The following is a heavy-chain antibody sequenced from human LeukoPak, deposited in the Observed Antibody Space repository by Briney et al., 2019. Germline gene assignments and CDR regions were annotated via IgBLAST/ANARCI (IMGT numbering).Heavy chain of an antibody. CDR1: GGSFSGYY. CDR3: ARGGRWLSYSDAFDI. J-gene: IGHJ3*02. V-gene: IGHV4-34*01. Sequence: SETLSLTCAVYGGSFSGYYWGWIRQPPGKGLEWIGEINHSGSTNYNPSLKSRVTISVDTSKNQFSLKLSSVTAADTAVYYCARGGRWLSYSDAFDIWGQGTMVTVSS. CDR2: INHSGST. D-gene: IGHD5-24*01.